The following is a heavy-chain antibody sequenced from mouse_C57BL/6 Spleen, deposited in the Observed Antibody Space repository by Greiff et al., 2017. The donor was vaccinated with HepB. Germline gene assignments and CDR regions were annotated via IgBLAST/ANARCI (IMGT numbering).Heavy chain of an antibody. Sequence: EVKLLESGPGLVKPSQSLSLTCSVTGYSITSGYYWNWIRQFPGNKLEWMGYISYDGSNNYNPSLKNRISITRDTSKNQFFLKLNSVTTEDTATYYCERGDYYGTRDAMDYWGQGTSVTVSS. CDR2: ISYDGSN. CDR1: GYSITSGYY. CDR3: ERGDYYGTRDAMDY. V-gene: IGHV3-6*01. J-gene: IGHJ4*01. D-gene: IGHD1-1*01.